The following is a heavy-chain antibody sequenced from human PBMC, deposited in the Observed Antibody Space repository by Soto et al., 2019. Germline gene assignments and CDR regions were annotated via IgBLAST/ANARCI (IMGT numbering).Heavy chain of an antibody. CDR2: INHSGST. Sequence: QVQLQQWGAGLLKPSETLSLTCAVYGGSFSGYYWSWIRQPPGKGLEWTGEINHSGSTNYNPSLKGRVTISVDTSKNQFSLKLSSVTAADTAVYYCAREARRGYSYGIDYWGQGTLVTVSS. D-gene: IGHD5-18*01. V-gene: IGHV4-34*01. CDR1: GGSFSGYY. J-gene: IGHJ4*02. CDR3: AREARRGYSYGIDY.